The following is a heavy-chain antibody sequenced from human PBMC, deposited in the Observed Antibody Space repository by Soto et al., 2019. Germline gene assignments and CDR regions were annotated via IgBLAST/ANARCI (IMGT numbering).Heavy chain of an antibody. Sequence: SENLSLTCTLSGDSISRYLRSWIRQPPGPGQEWIGCVYHSGSTNYSPSLKRRVSISVDTSKNQFSLRLTSVTAADTAVYYCARTYSSSYSRYPVYYGMDVWGQGTTVTVSS. D-gene: IGHD3-22*01. V-gene: IGHV4-59*01. J-gene: IGHJ6*02. CDR3: ARTYSSSYSRYPVYYGMDV. CDR2: VYHSGST. CDR1: GDSISRYL.